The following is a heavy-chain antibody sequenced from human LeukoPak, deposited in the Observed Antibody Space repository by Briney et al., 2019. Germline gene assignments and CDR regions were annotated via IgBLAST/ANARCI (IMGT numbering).Heavy chain of an antibody. J-gene: IGHJ4*02. Sequence: SETLSLTCGASGGSFSDYYWSWIRQPPGKGLEWIGEITHSGATSSSPSLKSRVTISMDPSKNQFSLRLSSVTAADTAVYYCARGRFSVYYFDYWGQGSLVTVSS. CDR1: GGSFSDYY. D-gene: IGHD3-3*02. CDR3: ARGRFSVYYFDY. V-gene: IGHV4-34*01. CDR2: ITHSGAT.